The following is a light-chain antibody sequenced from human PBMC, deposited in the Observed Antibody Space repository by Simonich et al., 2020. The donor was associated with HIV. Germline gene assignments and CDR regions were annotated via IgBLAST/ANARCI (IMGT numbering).Light chain of an antibody. CDR1: SSDVGSYNL. Sequence: QSALTQPASVSGSPGQSITISCTGTSSDVGSYNLFSWYQQHPGKAPKLMIYEDNQRPSGVSNRFSGSKSGNTASLTISGLQAEDEADYYCCSSAGSRVFGGGTKLTVL. CDR3: CSSAGSRV. J-gene: IGLJ3*02. V-gene: IGLV2-23*01. CDR2: EDN.